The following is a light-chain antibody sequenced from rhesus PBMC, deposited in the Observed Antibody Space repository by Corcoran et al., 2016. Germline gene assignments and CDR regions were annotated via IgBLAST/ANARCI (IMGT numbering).Light chain of an antibody. CDR3: QHSYGTPRT. CDR1: ENVNNY. CDR2: AAS. Sequence: DIQMTQSPSSLSASVGDRVTITCRASENVNNYLHWYQQQPGKAPKLLIYAASTLQSGVPSRFSGSGSGTEYTFTISSLQTEDVATYYCQHSYGTPRTFGQGTKVEIK. J-gene: IGKJ1*01. V-gene: IGKV1-74*01.